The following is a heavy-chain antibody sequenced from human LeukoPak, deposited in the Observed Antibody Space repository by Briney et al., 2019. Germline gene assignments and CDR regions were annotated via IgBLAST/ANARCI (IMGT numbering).Heavy chain of an antibody. J-gene: IGHJ3*02. V-gene: IGHV5-51*01. CDR3: ARKFCSSTTCYVAFDM. CDR2: FYPRDSDT. Sequence: GESLKISCKGSGYTFTNYWIGWVRQMPGKGLEYMGIFYPRDSDTRYSPSFEGQVTISADKSISTAYLQWSSLKASDTAMYFCARKFCSSTTCYVAFDMWGQGTMVTVSS. CDR1: GYTFTNYW. D-gene: IGHD2-2*01.